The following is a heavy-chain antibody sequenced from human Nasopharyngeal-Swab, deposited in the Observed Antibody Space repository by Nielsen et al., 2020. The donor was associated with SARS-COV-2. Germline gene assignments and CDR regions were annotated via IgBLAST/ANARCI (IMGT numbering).Heavy chain of an antibody. CDR3: ARAAVRITIFGVVKDWFDP. J-gene: IGHJ5*02. CDR2: IYYSGST. D-gene: IGHD3-3*01. V-gene: IGHV4-59*01. Sequence: WIRQPPGKGLEWIGYIYYSGSTNYNPSLKSRVTISVDTSKNQFSLRLSSVTAADTAVYYCARAAVRITIFGVVKDWFDPWGQGTLVTVSS.